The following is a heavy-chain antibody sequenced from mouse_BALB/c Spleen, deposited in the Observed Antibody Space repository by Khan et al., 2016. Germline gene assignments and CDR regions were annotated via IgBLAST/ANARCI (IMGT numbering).Heavy chain of an antibody. D-gene: IGHD1-1*01. J-gene: IGHJ2*01. CDR3: ARNYYGSGFDY. Sequence: EVELVESGGGLVRPGGSRKLSCAASGFTFSNFGMHWVRQAPEKGLEWVAYISGGSNTIFYADTMQGRFTISRDNPKSTLFLQMTSLRSEDTAMYYCARNYYGSGFDYCGQGTTLTVSS. V-gene: IGHV5-17*02. CDR1: GFTFSNFG. CDR2: ISGGSNTI.